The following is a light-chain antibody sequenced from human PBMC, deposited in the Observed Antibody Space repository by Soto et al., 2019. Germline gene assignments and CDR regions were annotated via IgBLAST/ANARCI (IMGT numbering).Light chain of an antibody. CDR1: RSNVGTNP. J-gene: IGLJ2*01. CDR2: SGD. Sequence: QSALTQPPSASGTPGQRVTISCSGSRSNVGTNPVNWYQQFPGSAPKLLIHSGDQRPPGVPDRFSGSESGTSASLAISGLLSADEADYYCAAWDDGLNGLVFGGGTKLTVL. CDR3: AAWDDGLNGLV. V-gene: IGLV1-44*01.